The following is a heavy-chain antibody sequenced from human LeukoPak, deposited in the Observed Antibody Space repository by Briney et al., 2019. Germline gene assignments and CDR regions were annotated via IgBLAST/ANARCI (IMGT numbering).Heavy chain of an antibody. CDR3: ARKLHSGSYSSPIDY. D-gene: IGHD1-26*01. CDR1: GYTFTSYD. V-gene: IGHV1-8*01. J-gene: IGHJ4*02. CDR2: MNPNSGNT. Sequence: ASVKVSCKASGYTFTSYDINWVRQATGQGLEWMGWMNPNSGNTGYAQKFQGRVTMTRDTSTSTVYMELNSLRSEDTAVYYCARKLHSGSYSSPIDYWGQGTLVTVSS.